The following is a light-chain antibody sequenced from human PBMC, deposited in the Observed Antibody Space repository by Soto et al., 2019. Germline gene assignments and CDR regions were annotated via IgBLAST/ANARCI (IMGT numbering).Light chain of an antibody. CDR3: VSYIESTVTHWV. V-gene: IGLV2-14*01. Sequence: QSVLTQPASVSGSPGQSITISCTGTYSDVGGYNRVSWYQHHPGKAPKMLIFEVSNRPSGISDRFSGSKSGDTASLTISGLQAEDEADYYCVSYIESTVTHWVFGGGTKLTVL. J-gene: IGLJ3*02. CDR1: YSDVGGYNR. CDR2: EVS.